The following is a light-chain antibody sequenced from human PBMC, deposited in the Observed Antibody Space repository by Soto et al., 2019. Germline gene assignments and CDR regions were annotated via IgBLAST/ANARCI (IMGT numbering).Light chain of an antibody. V-gene: IGLV1-40*01. Sequence: QAVVTQPPSVSGAPGQRGTISCTGSSSNIGAYYDVHWYQQLPGTAPKLLIYGNTNRPSGVPDRFSGSKSGTSASLAITGLQAEDEADYYCQSYDSNLGGWVFGGGTQLTVL. CDR3: QSYDSNLGGWV. CDR1: SSNIGAYYD. CDR2: GNT. J-gene: IGLJ7*01.